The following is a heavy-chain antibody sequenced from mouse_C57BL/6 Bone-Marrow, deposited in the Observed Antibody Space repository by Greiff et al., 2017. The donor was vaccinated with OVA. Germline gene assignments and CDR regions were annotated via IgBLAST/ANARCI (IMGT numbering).Heavy chain of an antibody. Sequence: VQRVESDAELVKPGASVKISCKVSGYTFTDHTIHWMKQRPEQGLEWIGYIYPRDGSTKYNEKFKGKATLTADKSSSTAYMQLNSLTSEDSAVYFCARWGTTVVAPHYYAMDYWGQGTSVTVSS. CDR3: ARWGTTVVAPHYYAMDY. CDR1: GYTFTDHT. V-gene: IGHV1-78*01. CDR2: IYPRDGST. D-gene: IGHD1-1*01. J-gene: IGHJ4*01.